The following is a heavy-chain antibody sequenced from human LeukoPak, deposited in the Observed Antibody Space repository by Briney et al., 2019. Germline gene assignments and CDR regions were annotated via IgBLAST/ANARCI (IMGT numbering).Heavy chain of an antibody. J-gene: IGHJ4*02. D-gene: IGHD4-23*01. CDR3: ARATVVTPGGLGGDY. CDR2: ISAYNGNT. Sequence: GASVKVSCKASGYTFTSYGIGWVRQAPGQGLEWMGWISAYNGNTNYAQKLQGRVTMTTDTSTSTAYMELRSLRSDDTAVYYCARATVVTPGGLGGDYWGQGTLVTVSS. V-gene: IGHV1-18*01. CDR1: GYTFTSYG.